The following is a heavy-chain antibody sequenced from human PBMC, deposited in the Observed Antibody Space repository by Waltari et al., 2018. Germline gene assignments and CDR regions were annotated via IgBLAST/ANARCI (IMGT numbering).Heavy chain of an antibody. CDR3: AREVVPPHTIVVNWFDP. CDR1: GYTFTDYA. CDR2: ITTNTGNP. V-gene: IGHV7-4-1*02. Sequence: QVQLAQSGSELKKPGASVKISCKASGYTFTDYAINWGRQAPGQGLELMGWITTNTGNPTDAQGFTGRFVFSLDTSVSTAYLQITSLKTEDSAVYYCAREVVPPHTIVVNWFDPWGQGTLVTVSS. D-gene: IGHD2-2*01. J-gene: IGHJ5*02.